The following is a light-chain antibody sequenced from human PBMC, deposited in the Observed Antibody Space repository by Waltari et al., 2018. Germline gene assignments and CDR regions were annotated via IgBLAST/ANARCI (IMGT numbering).Light chain of an antibody. V-gene: IGLV2-14*01. CDR1: ISDVGGYNF. CDR3: SSYTSSHTVV. CDR2: EVN. Sequence: QSALTQPASVSGSPGQSITISCTGTISDVGGYNFVSWYQQEHPAKAPKLLIFEVNNRPSDISDRFFGSKSGHTASLTISGLQAEDEADYYCSSYTSSHTVVFGGGTKLTVL. J-gene: IGLJ3*02.